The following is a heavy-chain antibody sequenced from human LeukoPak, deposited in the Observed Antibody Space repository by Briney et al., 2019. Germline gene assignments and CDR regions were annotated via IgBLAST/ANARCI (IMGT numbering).Heavy chain of an antibody. V-gene: IGHV4-34*01. CDR2: INHSGST. D-gene: IGHD2-15*01. CDR3: ARGRIEYCGGGSCYSGLRTAAKYYFDY. J-gene: IGHJ4*02. Sequence: KPSETLSLTCAVYGGSFSGYYWSWIRQPPGKGLEWIGEINHSGSTNYNPSLKSRVTISVDTSKNQFSLKLSSVTAADTAVYYCARGRIEYCGGGSCYSGLRTAAKYYFDYWGQGTLVTVSS. CDR1: GGSFSGYY.